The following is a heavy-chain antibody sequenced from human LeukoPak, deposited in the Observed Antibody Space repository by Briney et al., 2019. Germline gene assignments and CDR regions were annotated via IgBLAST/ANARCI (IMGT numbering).Heavy chain of an antibody. CDR1: GGSISSYY. CDR3: ARDHYFETYNWFDS. Sequence: SETLSLTCTVSGGSISSYYWSCIWQPPGKGLEWSGYIYYSGSTNYNTSLKSRVTISVYTSKNNFSLKLSSVTAADTALYYCARDHYFETYNWFDSWGHGALVTVSS. CDR2: IYYSGST. V-gene: IGHV4-59*12. J-gene: IGHJ5*01. D-gene: IGHD2/OR15-2a*01.